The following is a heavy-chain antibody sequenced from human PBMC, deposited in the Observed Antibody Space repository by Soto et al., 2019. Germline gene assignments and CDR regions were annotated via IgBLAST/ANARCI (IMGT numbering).Heavy chain of an antibody. D-gene: IGHD1-26*01. J-gene: IGHJ4*02. Sequence: EVQLVESGGGLVQPGGSLRLSCAASGFTFSDHYMDWVRQAPGKGLAWVGRSRNKANSYSTEYAASVKGRFTISRDESKNSLYLQMNSLKTEDTAVYYCARFSGSYTRGLDYWCQGTLVSVSS. CDR2: SRNKANSYST. CDR3: ARFSGSYTRGLDY. V-gene: IGHV3-72*01. CDR1: GFTFSDHY.